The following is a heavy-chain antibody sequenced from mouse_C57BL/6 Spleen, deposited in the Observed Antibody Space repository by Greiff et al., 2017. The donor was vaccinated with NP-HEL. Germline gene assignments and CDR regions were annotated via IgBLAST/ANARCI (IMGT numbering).Heavy chain of an antibody. J-gene: IGHJ4*01. CDR2: INPSNGGT. Sequence: VQLQQPGTELVKPGASVKLSCKASGYTFTSYWMHWVKQRPGQGLEWIGNINPSNGGTNYNEKSKSKARLTVDKSSSTAYMQLSSLKSVDSAVYFCAREEGYDYDDAMGYWGQGTSVTVSS. V-gene: IGHV1-53*01. CDR1: GYTFTSYW. CDR3: AREEGYDYDDAMGY. D-gene: IGHD2-4*01.